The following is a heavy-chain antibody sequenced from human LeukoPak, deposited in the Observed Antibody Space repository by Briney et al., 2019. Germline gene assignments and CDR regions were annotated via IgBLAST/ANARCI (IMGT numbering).Heavy chain of an antibody. Sequence: GRSLRLSCAASGFTFDDYAMHWVRQAPGKGLEWVSGISCNSGSTGYADSVKGRFTISRDNAKNSLYLQMNSLRAEDTALYYCAKDSIAPAGLRRAYYYYGMDVWGQGTTVTVSS. CDR2: ISCNSGST. CDR3: AKDSIAPAGLRRAYYYYGMDV. V-gene: IGHV3-9*01. CDR1: GFTFDDYA. J-gene: IGHJ6*02. D-gene: IGHD6-13*01.